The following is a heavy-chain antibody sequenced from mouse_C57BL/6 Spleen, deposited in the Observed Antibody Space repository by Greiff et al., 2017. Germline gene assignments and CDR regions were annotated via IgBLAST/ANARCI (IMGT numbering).Heavy chain of an antibody. CDR1: GYAFSSYW. J-gene: IGHJ1*03. V-gene: IGHV1-80*01. Sequence: QVQLKESGAELVKPGASVKISCKASGYAFSSYWMNWVKQRPGKGLEWIGQIYPGDGDTNYNGKFKGKATLTADKSSSTAYMQLSSLTSEDSAVYFCARSGNSYWYFDVGGTGTTVSVSS. D-gene: IGHD2-1*01. CDR2: IYPGDGDT. CDR3: ARSGNSYWYFDV.